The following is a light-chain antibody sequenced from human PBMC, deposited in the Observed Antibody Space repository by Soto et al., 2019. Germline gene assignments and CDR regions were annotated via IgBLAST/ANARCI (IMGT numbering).Light chain of an antibody. Sequence: EIVLTQSPGTLSLSPGERATLSCRASKSVSSSCLAWYQQKPGQAPRLLIYGASNRATGIPDRFSGSGSGIDFTLTISRLEPEDFAVYYCHQYVTSPWAFDQGTKVAIE. CDR2: GAS. V-gene: IGKV3-20*01. CDR3: HQYVTSPWA. J-gene: IGKJ1*01. CDR1: KSVSSSC.